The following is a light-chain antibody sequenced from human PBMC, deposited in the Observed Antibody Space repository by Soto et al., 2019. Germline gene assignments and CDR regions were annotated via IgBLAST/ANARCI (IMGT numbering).Light chain of an antibody. Sequence: QSALTQPASVSGSPGQSITISCTGTSSDVAAYNSVYWYQQYPGKAPKLMIYDVIYRPSGVSNRFSVSKSANTASLTISGLQDEDEADYYCSSYTTSGNYVFGTGTKLTVL. CDR1: SSDVAAYNS. CDR2: DVI. CDR3: SSYTTSGNYV. V-gene: IGLV2-14*01. J-gene: IGLJ1*01.